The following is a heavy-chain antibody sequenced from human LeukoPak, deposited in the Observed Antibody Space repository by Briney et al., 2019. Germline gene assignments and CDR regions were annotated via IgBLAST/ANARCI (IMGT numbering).Heavy chain of an antibody. CDR3: ARSYDSSGYYFRTVEY. CDR1: GFIFSSYG. V-gene: IGHV3-33*01. D-gene: IGHD3-22*01. Sequence: GGSLRLSCAASGFIFSSYGMHWIRQAPGKGLEWVAVIWYDGSNKQYADSVKGRFTISRDNSKNTLYLEMNSLRAEDTAVYYCARSYDSSGYYFRTVEYWGQGTLVTVSS. J-gene: IGHJ4*02. CDR2: IWYDGSNK.